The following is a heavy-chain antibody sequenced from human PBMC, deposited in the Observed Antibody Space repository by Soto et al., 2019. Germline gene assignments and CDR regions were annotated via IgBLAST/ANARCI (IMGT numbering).Heavy chain of an antibody. D-gene: IGHD3-10*01. V-gene: IGHV4-4*02. CDR2: IYHSGST. CDR3: ARLGPYGSESYMFRHSRFDP. Sequence: SATLSLTCARSGGSISSSNWRRWVRQPPGKGLEWIGEIYHSGSTYYNPSLKSRVTISVDKSKNQSSLKLSSVTAADTAVYYCARLGPYGSESYMFRHSRFDPWGQGTRVT. J-gene: IGHJ5*02. CDR1: GGSISSSNW.